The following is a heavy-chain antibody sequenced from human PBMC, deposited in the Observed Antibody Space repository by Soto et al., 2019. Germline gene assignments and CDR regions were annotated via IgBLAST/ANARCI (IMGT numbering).Heavy chain of an antibody. CDR3: TRDGEPL. J-gene: IGHJ3*01. D-gene: IGHD3-3*01. CDR1: GFTFSTYT. CDR2: ISTSGDAT. V-gene: IGHV3-21*01. Sequence: EVQLVESGGGLVKPGGSLRLSCAASGFTFSTYTLNWVRQAPGKGLEWVSSISTSGDATYYEDSVRGRFTISRDNARAALYLQMDSLRVEDTAMYYCTRDGEPLWGQGTMVRVPS.